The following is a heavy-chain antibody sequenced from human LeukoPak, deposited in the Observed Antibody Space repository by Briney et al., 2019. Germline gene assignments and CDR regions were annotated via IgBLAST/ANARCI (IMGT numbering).Heavy chain of an antibody. J-gene: IGHJ4*02. V-gene: IGHV3-23*01. Sequence: GGSLRLSCAASGFTFSNYAMNWVRQAPGKGLEWVSVISGSGGSTYYADSVKGRFTISRDNSKNTLYLQMNSLRAEDTAVYYCAKDLGGSSGRADFDYWGQGTLVTVSS. CDR3: AKDLGGSSGRADFDY. D-gene: IGHD6-19*01. CDR1: GFTFSNYA. CDR2: ISGSGGST.